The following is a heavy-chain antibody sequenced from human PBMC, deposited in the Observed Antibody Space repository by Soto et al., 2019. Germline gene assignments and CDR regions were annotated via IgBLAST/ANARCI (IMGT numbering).Heavy chain of an antibody. Sequence: GGSLRPSCAASEFTFSNYAMSWVRQAQGKGLEWVSAISYGGGTTYYADSVKGRFTISRDNSKNTLYLQMNSLRAEDTAVYYCAKNPGYYYDSTGYHFDYWGQGTLVTVS. J-gene: IGHJ4*02. CDR1: EFTFSNYA. CDR2: ISYGGGTT. CDR3: AKNPGYYYDSTGYHFDY. V-gene: IGHV3-23*01. D-gene: IGHD3-22*01.